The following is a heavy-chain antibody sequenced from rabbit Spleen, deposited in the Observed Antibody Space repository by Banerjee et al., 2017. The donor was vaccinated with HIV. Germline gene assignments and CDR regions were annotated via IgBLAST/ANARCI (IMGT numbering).Heavy chain of an antibody. CDR2: IAGDSSGFT. D-gene: IGHD8-1*01. CDR1: GFSYSSNGY. Sequence: QSLEESGGDLVKPEGSMTLTCTASGFSYSSNGYMCWVRQAPGKGLEWISCIAGDSSGFTYSATWAKGRFTCSKTSSTTVTLQMTSLTVADTATYFCARDAGTSFSTYGMDLWGPGTLVTVS. CDR3: ARDAGTSFSTYGMDL. J-gene: IGHJ6*01. V-gene: IGHV1S40*01.